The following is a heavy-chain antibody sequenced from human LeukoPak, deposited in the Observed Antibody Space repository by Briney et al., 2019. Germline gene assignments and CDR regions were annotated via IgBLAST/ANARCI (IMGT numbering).Heavy chain of an antibody. CDR1: GFTFSGSA. D-gene: IGHD1-26*01. Sequence: GXXLRLSCAASGFTFSGSAMHWVRRASGKGLEWVGRIRSKAKSYAKAYAGSVEGSFTISRDDSKNTAYLQMNSLKTEDTAVYYCTRQVGATASGDYWGQGTLVTVSS. CDR2: IRSKAKSYAK. V-gene: IGHV3-73*01. CDR3: TRQVGATASGDY. J-gene: IGHJ4*02.